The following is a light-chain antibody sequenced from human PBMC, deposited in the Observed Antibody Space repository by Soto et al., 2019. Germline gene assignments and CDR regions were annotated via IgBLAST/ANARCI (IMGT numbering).Light chain of an antibody. CDR3: QQYNSYSGT. V-gene: IGKV1-5*01. J-gene: IGKJ1*01. Sequence: DIQRTQSPSTLSASVGDRVTITCRASQSISSWLAWYQQKPGKAPKLLIYDASSLESGVPSRFRGSGSGTEFTLTISSLKPDDFATYYCQQYNSYSGTFGQGTKVDIK. CDR2: DAS. CDR1: QSISSW.